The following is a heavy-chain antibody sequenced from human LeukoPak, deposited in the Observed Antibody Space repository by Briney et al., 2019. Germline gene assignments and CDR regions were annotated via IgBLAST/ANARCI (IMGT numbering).Heavy chain of an antibody. J-gene: IGHJ4*02. V-gene: IGHV3-7*03. CDR3: ARDCSGGSCVDY. CDR1: GFTFSSYW. D-gene: IGHD2-15*01. CDR2: IKQDGSEK. Sequence: PGGSLRLSCAVSGFTFSSYWMSWVRQAPGKGLEWVANIKQDGSEKYYVDSVKGRFTISRDNAKNSLYLQMNSLRAEDTAVYYCARDCSGGSCVDYWGQGTLVTVSS.